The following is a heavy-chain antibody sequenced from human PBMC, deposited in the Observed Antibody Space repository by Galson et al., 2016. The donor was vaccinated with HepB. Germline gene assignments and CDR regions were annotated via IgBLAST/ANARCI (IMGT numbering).Heavy chain of an antibody. CDR2: IDWDDDK. J-gene: IGHJ6*02. CDR3: ARTQGFHYDSTGYYYYYGMDV. D-gene: IGHD3-16*01. V-gene: IGHV2-70*11. Sequence: PALVKPTQTLTLTCTFSGFSLSARGMCVNWIRQPPGKAPEWLARIDWDDDKYYTTSLQTRLSISKGTSENQVVLRMTKMDPADSGTYYCARTQGFHYDSTGYYYYYGMDVWGPGTTVTVSS. CDR1: GFSLSARGMC.